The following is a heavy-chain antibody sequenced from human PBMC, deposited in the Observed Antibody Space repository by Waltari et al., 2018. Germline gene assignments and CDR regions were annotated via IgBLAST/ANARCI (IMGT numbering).Heavy chain of an antibody. CDR3: ARDGDSFGSPFDY. D-gene: IGHD3-3*01. CDR1: GGSVSSGSHY. Sequence: QMQLQESGPGLVKPSETLSLICTVSGGSVSSGSHYCSWIRQPPGKGLEWIGYVYYIGTTNYNPALKSRVTISRDTSKNQFSLRLSSVTAADTTVYYCARDGDSFGSPFDYWGQGTRVTVSS. J-gene: IGHJ4*02. CDR2: VYYIGTT. V-gene: IGHV4-61*01.